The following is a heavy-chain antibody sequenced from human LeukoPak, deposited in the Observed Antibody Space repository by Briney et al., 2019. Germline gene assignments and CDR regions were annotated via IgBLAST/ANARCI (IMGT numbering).Heavy chain of an antibody. D-gene: IGHD4-17*01. Sequence: PSETLSLTCTVSGGSISSSSWSWIWQPPGKGLEWIGSVHYSGRTSYNPSLQSRVTMSVDTSKNQFSLKLTSVTATDTAVYYCARVAYGDYDDYWGQGTLVTVSS. CDR3: ARVAYGDYDDY. J-gene: IGHJ4*02. CDR1: GGSISSSS. V-gene: IGHV4-59*01. CDR2: VHYSGRT.